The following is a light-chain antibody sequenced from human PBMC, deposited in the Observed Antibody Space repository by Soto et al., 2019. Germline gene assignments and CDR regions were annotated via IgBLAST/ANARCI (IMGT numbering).Light chain of an antibody. CDR1: QSVRTW. J-gene: IGKJ1*01. CDR3: QQYDGYSPQT. V-gene: IGKV1-5*01. Sequence: TLFASVGDRVTITCRARQSVRTWLAWYQQKPGRAPQLLIYDSSTLEPGVPSRFRGSGSGTEFTLTINGLQPDDFATYYCQQYDGYSPQTFGQGTKVDIK. CDR2: DSS.